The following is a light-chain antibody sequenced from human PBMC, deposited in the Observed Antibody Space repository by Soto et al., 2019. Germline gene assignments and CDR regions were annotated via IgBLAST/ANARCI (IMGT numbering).Light chain of an antibody. V-gene: IGLV2-11*01. Sequence: QSVLTQPRSVSGSPGQSVTISCTGTSNDVGGYNYVSWYQQHPGKAPKVMIYDVSKRPSGVPDRFSGSKSGNTASLTISGLQAEDEADYYCCSYAGNYIYVVFGGGTKLTVL. CDR2: DVS. CDR3: CSYAGNYIYVV. CDR1: SNDVGGYNY. J-gene: IGLJ2*01.